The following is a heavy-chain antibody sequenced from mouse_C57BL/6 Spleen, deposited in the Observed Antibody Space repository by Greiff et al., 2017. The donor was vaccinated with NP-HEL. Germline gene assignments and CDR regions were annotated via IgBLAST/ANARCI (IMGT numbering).Heavy chain of an antibody. CDR2: IYPGSGST. Sequence: QVQLQQPGAELVKPGASVKMSCKASGYTFTSYWITWVKQRPGQGLEWIGDIYPGSGSTNYNEKFKSKATLTVDTSSSTAYMQLSSLTSEDSAVYYRARYGSRNYYAMDYWGQGTSVTVSS. D-gene: IGHD1-1*01. J-gene: IGHJ4*01. V-gene: IGHV1-55*01. CDR3: ARYGSRNYYAMDY. CDR1: GYTFTSYW.